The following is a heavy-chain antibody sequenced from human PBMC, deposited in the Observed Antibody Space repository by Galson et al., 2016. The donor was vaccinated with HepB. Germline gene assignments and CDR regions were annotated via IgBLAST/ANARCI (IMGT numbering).Heavy chain of an antibody. CDR3: ARDESAAHWFFDL. Sequence: SVKVSCTASGGTFGNSAIHWIRQAPGQGLQWMAGITPLFGTTDYAQTFEGRVSITGDDSNDVVYLETSSLSSEDTATYFCARDESAAHWFFDLWGRGTLITVSS. V-gene: IGHV1-69*13. CDR2: ITPLFGTT. CDR1: GGTFGNSA. J-gene: IGHJ2*01.